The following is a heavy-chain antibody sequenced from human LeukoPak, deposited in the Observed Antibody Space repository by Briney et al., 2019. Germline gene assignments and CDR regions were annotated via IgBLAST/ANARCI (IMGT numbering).Heavy chain of an antibody. CDR3: AKVALLGYCSSTSCYPQFDY. CDR1: GFTFSSYA. J-gene: IGHJ4*02. V-gene: IGHV3-23*01. D-gene: IGHD2-2*01. CDR2: ISGSGGST. Sequence: GGSLRLSCAASGFTFSSYAMRWVRQAPGKGLEWVSAISGSGGSTYYADSVKGRFTISRGNSKNTLYLQMNSLRAEDTAVYYCAKVALLGYCSSTSCYPQFDYWGQGTLVTVSS.